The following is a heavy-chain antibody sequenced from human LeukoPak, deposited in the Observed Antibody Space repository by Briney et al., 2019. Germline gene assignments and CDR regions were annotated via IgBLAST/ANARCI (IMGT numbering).Heavy chain of an antibody. CDR3: AKEVGSFIWNWFDP. D-gene: IGHD1-26*01. CDR1: GYTFTSYY. Sequence: ASVKVSCKASGYTFTSYYMHWVRQAPGQGLEWMGLINPSDGSTSYAQKFQGRVTMTRDTSTSTAYMELSSLKSEDTAVYYCAKEVGSFIWNWFDPWGQGTLVTVSS. CDR2: INPSDGST. V-gene: IGHV1-46*01. J-gene: IGHJ5*02.